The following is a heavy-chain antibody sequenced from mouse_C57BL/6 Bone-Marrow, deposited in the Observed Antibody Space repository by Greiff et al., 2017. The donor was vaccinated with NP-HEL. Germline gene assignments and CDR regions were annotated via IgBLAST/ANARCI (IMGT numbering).Heavy chain of an antibody. V-gene: IGHV3-6*01. Sequence: EVQLQQSGPGLVKPSQSLSLTCSVTGYSITSGYYWNWIRQFPGNKLEWMGYISYDGSNNYNPSLKNRISITRDTSKNQFFLKLNSVTTEDTATYYCARGLRPDDYFDYWGQGTTLTVSS. CDR2: ISYDGSN. CDR1: GYSITSGYY. J-gene: IGHJ2*01. CDR3: ARGLRPDDYFDY.